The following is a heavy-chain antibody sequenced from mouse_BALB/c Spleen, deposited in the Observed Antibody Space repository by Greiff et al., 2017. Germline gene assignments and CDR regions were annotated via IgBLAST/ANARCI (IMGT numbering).Heavy chain of an antibody. D-gene: IGHD1-1*01. Sequence: DVQLQQSGAELVRPGALVKLSCKASGFNIKDYYMHWVKQRPEQGLEWIGWIDPENGNTIYDPKFQGKASITADTSSNTAYLQLSSLTSEDTAVYYCARAYYGSSLYYAMDYWGQGTSVTVSS. J-gene: IGHJ4*01. CDR2: IDPENGNT. V-gene: IGHV14-1*02. CDR3: ARAYYGSSLYYAMDY. CDR1: GFNIKDYY.